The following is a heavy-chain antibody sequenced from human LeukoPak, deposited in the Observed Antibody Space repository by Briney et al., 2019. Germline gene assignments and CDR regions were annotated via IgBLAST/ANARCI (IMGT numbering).Heavy chain of an antibody. D-gene: IGHD3-3*01. CDR1: GFTFSSYE. V-gene: IGHV3-48*03. CDR2: ITSSGSTR. CDR3: AGTYYDFWSGYYSYFDY. J-gene: IGHJ4*02. Sequence: GGSLRLSCAASGFTFSSYEMNWVRQAPGKGLEWVSYITSSGSTRYYGDSMKGRFTISRDNAKNSLYLQMNSLRAEDTAVYYCAGTYYDFWSGYYSYFDYWGQGTLVTVSS.